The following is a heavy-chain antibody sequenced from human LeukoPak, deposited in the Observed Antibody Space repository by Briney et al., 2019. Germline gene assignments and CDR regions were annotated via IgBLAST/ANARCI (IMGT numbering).Heavy chain of an antibody. D-gene: IGHD2-8*02. V-gene: IGHV3-23*01. Sequence: PGGSLRLSCAASGFTFSSDTMSCVRQVPGKGLEWVSAIGGSGGSTYYADSVKGRFTISRDNSKNTLSLQMNSLRAEDTALYYCASQGGVGGYWGQGTLVTVSS. CDR2: IGGSGGST. J-gene: IGHJ4*02. CDR1: GFTFSSDT. CDR3: ASQGGVGGY.